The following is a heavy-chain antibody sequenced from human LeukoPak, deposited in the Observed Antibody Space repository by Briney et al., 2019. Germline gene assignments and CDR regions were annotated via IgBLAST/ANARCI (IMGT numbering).Heavy chain of an antibody. CDR3: ARDLPMLDYDFWSGYLFDY. D-gene: IGHD3-3*01. CDR2: ISAYNGNT. CDR1: GYTFTGYY. J-gene: IGHJ4*02. Sequence: ASVEVSCKASGYTFTGYYMHWVRQAPGQGLEWMGWISAYNGNTNYAQKLQGRVTMTTDTSTSTAYMELRSLRSDDTAVYYCARDLPMLDYDFWSGYLFDYWGQGTLVTVSS. V-gene: IGHV1-18*04.